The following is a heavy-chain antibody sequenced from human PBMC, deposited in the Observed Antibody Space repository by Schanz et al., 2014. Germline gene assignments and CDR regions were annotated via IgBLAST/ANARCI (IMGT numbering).Heavy chain of an antibody. CDR2: ISAYTNNT. Sequence: QVQLVQSEAEVKKPGSSVKVSCKASGYTFISYGIKWVRQAPGQGLEWMGWISAYTNNTNYAQKVQGRVTMTTDTSTGTAYMELRSLRSDDTAVYYCARDRRRYCSTASCLHDNWFDPWGQGTLVTVSS. D-gene: IGHD2-2*01. V-gene: IGHV1-18*01. CDR1: GYTFISYG. J-gene: IGHJ5*02. CDR3: ARDRRRYCSTASCLHDNWFDP.